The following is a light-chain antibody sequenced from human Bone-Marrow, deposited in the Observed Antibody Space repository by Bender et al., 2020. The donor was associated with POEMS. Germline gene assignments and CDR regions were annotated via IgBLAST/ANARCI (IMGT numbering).Light chain of an antibody. CDR3: NSYTSSSSWL. CDR2: EGT. V-gene: IGLV2-14*02. J-gene: IGLJ3*02. Sequence: QSALTQPASVSGSPGQSITISCTGTSSDVGSYNFVSWYQQHPGKAPKLMIYEGTKRPLGVSNRFSGSKSGNTASLTISGLQTEDEAHYYCNSYTSSSSWLFGGGTKVTVL. CDR1: SSDVGSYNF.